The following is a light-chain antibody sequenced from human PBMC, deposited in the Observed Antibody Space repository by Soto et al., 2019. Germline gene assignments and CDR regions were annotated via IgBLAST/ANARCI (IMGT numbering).Light chain of an antibody. CDR2: MIS. J-gene: IGKJ1*01. Sequence: VMMTQSPLSLPVTLGQPASISCKSNLSLVHSDGNTYLTWFHQRPGQSLRRLLYMISHRDSGVPDRFSGSGSGSDFALQITRVEAEDVGFYFCLQGTHWPRTFGQGTRVEIK. CDR3: LQGTHWPRT. CDR1: LSLVHSDGNTY. V-gene: IGKV2-30*02.